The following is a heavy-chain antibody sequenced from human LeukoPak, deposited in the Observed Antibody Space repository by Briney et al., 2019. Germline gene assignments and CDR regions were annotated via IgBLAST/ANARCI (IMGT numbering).Heavy chain of an antibody. V-gene: IGHV3-23*01. CDR1: GFTFSSYA. CDR3: AKGRIEGYYVWGSPLDY. Sequence: GGPLRLSCAASGFTFSSYAMSWVRQAPGKGLEWVSAISGSGGSTYYADSVKGRFTISRYNTKNTLYLQMNSLRAEDTAVYYCAKGRIEGYYVWGSPLDYWGQGTLVTVSS. J-gene: IGHJ4*02. CDR2: ISGSGGST. D-gene: IGHD3-16*01.